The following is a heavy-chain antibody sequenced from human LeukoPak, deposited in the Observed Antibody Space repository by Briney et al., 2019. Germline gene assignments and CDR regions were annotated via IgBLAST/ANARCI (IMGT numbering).Heavy chain of an antibody. V-gene: IGHV1-69*13. Sequence: ASVKVSCKASGGTFSSYAISWVRQAPGQGLEWMGGVIPIFGTANYAQKFQGRVTITADESTSTAYMELSSLRSEDTAVYYCARGGSSTLSWFDPWGQGTLVTASS. CDR1: GGTFSSYA. D-gene: IGHD2-2*01. J-gene: IGHJ5*02. CDR2: VIPIFGTA. CDR3: ARGGSSTLSWFDP.